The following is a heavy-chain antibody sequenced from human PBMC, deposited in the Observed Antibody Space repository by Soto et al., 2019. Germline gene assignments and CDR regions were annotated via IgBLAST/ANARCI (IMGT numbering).Heavy chain of an antibody. CDR3: ARGGGWYVWFDP. D-gene: IGHD6-19*01. J-gene: IGHJ5*02. CDR2: INAGNGNT. Sequence: ASVKVSCKASGYTFISYAMHWVRQAPGQRLEWMGWINAGNGNTKYSQKFQGRVTITRDTSASTAYMELSSLRSEDTAVYYCARGGGWYVWFDPWGQGTLVTVS. CDR1: GYTFISYA. V-gene: IGHV1-3*01.